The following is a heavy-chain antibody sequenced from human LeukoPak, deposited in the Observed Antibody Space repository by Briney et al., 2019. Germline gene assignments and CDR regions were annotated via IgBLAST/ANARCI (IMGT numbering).Heavy chain of an antibody. Sequence: PGGSLRLSCAASGFTFSSYEMNWVRQAPGKGLEWVSYISSSGSTIYYADSGKGRFTMSRDNAKNSLYLQMNSLRAEDTAVYYCASGTTGTTGYYYYYYYMDVWGKGTTVTVSS. V-gene: IGHV3-48*03. CDR3: ASGTTGTTGYYYYYYYMDV. J-gene: IGHJ6*03. CDR1: GFTFSSYE. D-gene: IGHD1-1*01. CDR2: ISSSGSTI.